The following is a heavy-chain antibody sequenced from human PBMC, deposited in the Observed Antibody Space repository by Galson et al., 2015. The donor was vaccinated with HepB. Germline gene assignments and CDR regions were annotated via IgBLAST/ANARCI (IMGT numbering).Heavy chain of an antibody. CDR3: ARGDYDILTGKKRNWFDP. Sequence: LSLTCTVSGGSISSGGYYWSWIRQHPGKGLEWIGYIYYSGSTYYNPSLKSRVTISVDTSKNQFSLKLSSVTAADTAVYYCARGDYDILTGKKRNWFDPWGQGTLVTVSS. CDR2: IYYSGST. V-gene: IGHV4-31*03. J-gene: IGHJ5*02. D-gene: IGHD3-9*01. CDR1: GGSISSGGYY.